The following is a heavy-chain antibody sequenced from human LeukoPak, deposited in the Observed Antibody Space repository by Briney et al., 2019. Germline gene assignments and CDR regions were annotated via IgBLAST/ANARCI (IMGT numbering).Heavy chain of an antibody. CDR1: GYTFTGCY. J-gene: IGHJ4*02. Sequence: ASVKVSCKASGYTFTGCYMHWVRQAPGQGLEWMGRINPNSGGTNYAQKFQGRVTMTRDTSISTAYMERSRLRSDDTAVYYCARVKSWGSNYFDYWGQGTLVTVSS. D-gene: IGHD7-27*01. V-gene: IGHV1-2*06. CDR2: INPNSGGT. CDR3: ARVKSWGSNYFDY.